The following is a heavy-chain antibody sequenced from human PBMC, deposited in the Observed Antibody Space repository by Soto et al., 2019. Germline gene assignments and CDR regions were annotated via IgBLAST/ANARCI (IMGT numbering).Heavy chain of an antibody. CDR3: ARGQSSSWTSLDY. V-gene: IGHV1-3*01. Sequence: ASVKVSCKASGYIFTAYAMFLVRQAPGQRLEWXGXIXXXNXNXXXSXXXKGRVTITRDTFATTAYMELSSLRSEDTGVYYCARGQSSSWTSLDYWGQGTLVTVSS. J-gene: IGHJ4*02. CDR1: GYIFTAYA. CDR2: IXXXNXNX. D-gene: IGHD6-13*01.